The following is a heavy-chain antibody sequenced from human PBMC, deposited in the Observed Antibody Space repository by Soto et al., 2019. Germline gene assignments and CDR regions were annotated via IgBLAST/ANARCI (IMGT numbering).Heavy chain of an antibody. Sequence: GGSMRLSCPASGSTFRSYAMSWVRQAHGKGGDMVSAISGSGGSIIDADAVRRRCTISRDNFNNTLYLQMNSLRAEGTAVYYCAKEYPLGELSPFDYWGQGTLVTVSS. J-gene: IGHJ4*02. CDR1: GSTFRSYA. CDR2: ISGSGGSI. V-gene: IGHV3-23*01. CDR3: AKEYPLGELSPFDY. D-gene: IGHD3-16*02.